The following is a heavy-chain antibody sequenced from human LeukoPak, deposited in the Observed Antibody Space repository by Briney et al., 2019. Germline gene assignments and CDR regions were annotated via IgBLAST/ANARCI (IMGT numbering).Heavy chain of an antibody. V-gene: IGHV3-74*01. CDR3: AKHLPLRGGDFD. CDR1: GFAFSTYW. J-gene: IGHJ4*02. Sequence: GGSLRLSCATSGFAFSTYWVHWVRQAPGKGLVWVSRINSDGSNTAYADSVKGRFTISRDNAKNTVYLQMNSLRAEDTAVYYCAKHLPLRGGDFDWGQGTLVIVSS. CDR2: INSDGSNT. D-gene: IGHD2-21*02.